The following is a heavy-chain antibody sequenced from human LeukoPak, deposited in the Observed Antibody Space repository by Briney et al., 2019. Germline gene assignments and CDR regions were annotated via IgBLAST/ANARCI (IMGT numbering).Heavy chain of an antibody. CDR2: IIPIFGTA. D-gene: IGHD3-22*01. CDR3: ARATPYDSSGYYYLYYYGMDV. CDR1: GGTFSSYA. Sequence: SVKVSCKASGGTFSSYAISWVRQAPGQGLEWMGGIIPIFGTANYAQKLQGRVTMTTDTSTSTAYMELRSLRSDDTAVYYCARATPYDSSGYYYLYYYGMDVWGQGTTVTVSS. V-gene: IGHV1-69*05. J-gene: IGHJ6*02.